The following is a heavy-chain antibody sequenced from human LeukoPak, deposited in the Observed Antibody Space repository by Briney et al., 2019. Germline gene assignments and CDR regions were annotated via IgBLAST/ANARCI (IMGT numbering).Heavy chain of an antibody. CDR2: IYYSGST. CDR1: GASVSSNRAT. Sequence: SQTLSLTCAISGASVSSNRATWSWIRQPPGKGLEWIGYIYYSGSTNYNPSLKSRVTISVDTSKNQFSLKLSSVTAADTAVYYCARERGPGRSGTVDYWGQGTLVTVSS. CDR3: ARERGPGRSGTVDY. D-gene: IGHD1-7*01. V-gene: IGHV4-59*02. J-gene: IGHJ4*02.